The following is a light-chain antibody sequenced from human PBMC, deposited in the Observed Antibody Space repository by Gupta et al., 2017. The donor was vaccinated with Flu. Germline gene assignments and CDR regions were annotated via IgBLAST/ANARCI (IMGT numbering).Light chain of an antibody. CDR3: GTWDSSLSAGV. V-gene: IGLV1-51*01. CDR2: DNN. J-gene: IGLJ3*02. Sequence: QSVLTQPPSVSAAPGQKVTISCSGSSSNIGNNYVPWYQHLPGTAPNLLIYDNNKRPSGIPDRFSGSKSGTSATLGITGLQTGDEADYYCGTWDSSLSAGVFGGGTKLTVL. CDR1: SSNIGNNY.